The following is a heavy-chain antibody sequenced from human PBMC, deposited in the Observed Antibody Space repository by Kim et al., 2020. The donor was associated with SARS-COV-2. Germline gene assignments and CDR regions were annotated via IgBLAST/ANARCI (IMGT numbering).Heavy chain of an antibody. CDR2: I. CDR3: ARQGLGIIDY. Sequence: ISYADSVKSRFTTSRNSTKKSRDLQMNSLRAEDTAVYYCARQGLGIIDYWGQETLVTVSS. D-gene: IGHD6-19*01. V-gene: IGHV3-21*01. J-gene: IGHJ4*02.